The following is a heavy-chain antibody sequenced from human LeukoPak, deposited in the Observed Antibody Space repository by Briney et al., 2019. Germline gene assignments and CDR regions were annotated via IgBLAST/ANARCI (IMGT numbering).Heavy chain of an antibody. CDR2: ISGSGGST. V-gene: IGHV3-23*01. CDR3: AKRGIAVTGNNY. D-gene: IGHD6-19*01. J-gene: IGHJ4*02. Sequence: GGSLRLSCVASGFSFSSYAMSWVRQAPGKGLEWVASISGSGGSTSYADSVKGRFTISRDNSKNTLYVQMNSLSAEDTAIYYCAKRGIAVTGNNYWGQGTLVTVSS. CDR1: GFSFSSYA.